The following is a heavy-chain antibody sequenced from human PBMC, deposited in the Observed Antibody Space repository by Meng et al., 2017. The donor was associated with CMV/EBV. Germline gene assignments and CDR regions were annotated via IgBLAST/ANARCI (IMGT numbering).Heavy chain of an antibody. Sequence: GGSLRLSCAASGFTFSSYSMNWVRQAPGKGLEWVANIKQDGSEKYYVDSVKGRLTISRDNAKNSLYLQMNSLRAEDTAVYYCAAEHRYWGQGTLVTVSS. J-gene: IGHJ4*02. V-gene: IGHV3-7*01. CDR3: AAEHRY. CDR1: GFTFSSYS. D-gene: IGHD1/OR15-1a*01. CDR2: IKQDGSEK.